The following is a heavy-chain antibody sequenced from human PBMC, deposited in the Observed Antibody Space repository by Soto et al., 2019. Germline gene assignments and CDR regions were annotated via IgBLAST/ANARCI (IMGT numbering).Heavy chain of an antibody. J-gene: IGHJ3*01. D-gene: IGHD2-21*02. V-gene: IGHV3-23*01. CDR3: AKSLVTPSDAFDL. Sequence: PGGSLRLSCAASGFTFGNYAMNWVRQAPGKGLEWISSISDPGTSTYYANSVKGRFSMSRDNSKSTLFLQMNRLRADDTAVYFCAKSLVTPSDAFDLWGRGTLVTVSS. CDR1: GFTFGNYA. CDR2: ISDPGTST.